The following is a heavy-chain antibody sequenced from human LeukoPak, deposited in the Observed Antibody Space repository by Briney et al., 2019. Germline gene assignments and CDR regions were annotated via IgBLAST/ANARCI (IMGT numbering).Heavy chain of an antibody. J-gene: IGHJ4*02. CDR3: ARAIWYGSGTTAFDY. CDR1: GGSIRSYY. V-gene: IGHV4-4*07. CDR2: IYNSGRT. D-gene: IGHD3-10*01. Sequence: SETLSLTCTVSGGSIRSYYWSWIRQPAGKGLERIGRIYNSGRTKYKTNSNPSLTRRVTMSVDTSNNQFSLKLNSVSAADTAVYFCARAIWYGSGTTAFDYWGQGTLVTVST.